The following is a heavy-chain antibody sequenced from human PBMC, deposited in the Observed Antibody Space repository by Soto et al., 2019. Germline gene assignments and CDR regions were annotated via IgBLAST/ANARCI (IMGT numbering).Heavy chain of an antibody. J-gene: IGHJ4*02. CDR3: AREGGSSGRAGFFDY. D-gene: IGHD6-19*01. CDR2: ISGDGSAQ. CDR1: GFTFSNSP. V-gene: IGHV3-30*03. Sequence: PGGSLRLSCAASGFTFSNSPMHWLRQSPVKGLEWLAVISGDGSAQYYAESVRGRFTFSKDNSKNTLSLQMDSLITEDTAVYYCAREGGSSGRAGFFDYWGQGAQVTVSS.